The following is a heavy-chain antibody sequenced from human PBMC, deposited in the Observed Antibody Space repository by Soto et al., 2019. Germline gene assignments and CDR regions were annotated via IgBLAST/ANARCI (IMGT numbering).Heavy chain of an antibody. D-gene: IGHD3-16*01. CDR3: ARVGPIYRGSGLAGDPYNWFGP. V-gene: IGHV1-69*02. CDR2: IIPILGIA. Sequence: SVKVSCKASGGTFSSYTISWVRQAPGQGLEWMGRIIPILGIANYAQKFQGRVTITADKSTSTAYMELSSLRSEDTAVYYWARVGPIYRGSGLAGDPYNWFGPWGQGSLVSVSS. J-gene: IGHJ5*02. CDR1: GGTFSSYT.